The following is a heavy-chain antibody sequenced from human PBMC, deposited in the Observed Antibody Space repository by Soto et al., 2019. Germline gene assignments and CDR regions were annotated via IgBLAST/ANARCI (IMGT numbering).Heavy chain of an antibody. CDR1: GGSFSGYY. V-gene: IGHV4-34*01. D-gene: IGHD2-2*01. CDR2: INHSGST. CDR3: ASARAGIVVVSAATFEP. J-gene: IGHJ5*02. Sequence: PSETLSLTCAVYGGSFSGYYWSWIRQPPGKGLEWIGEINHSGSTNYNPSLKSRVTISVDTSKNQFSLKLSSVTAAATAVYYCASARAGIVVVSAATFEPWGQGTLLPVSS.